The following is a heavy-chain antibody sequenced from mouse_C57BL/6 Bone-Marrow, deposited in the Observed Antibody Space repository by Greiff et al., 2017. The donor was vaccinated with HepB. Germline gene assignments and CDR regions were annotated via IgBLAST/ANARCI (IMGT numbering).Heavy chain of an antibody. V-gene: IGHV1-54*01. CDR1: GYAFTNYL. Sequence: QVQLQQSGAELVRPGTSVKVSCKASGYAFTNYLIEWVKQRPGQGLEWIGVINPGSGGTNYNEKFKGKATLTADKSSSTAYMQLSSLTSEDSAVYFCARRIYYGSSFYVDYWGQGTTLTVSS. D-gene: IGHD1-1*01. CDR3: ARRIYYGSSFYVDY. J-gene: IGHJ2*01. CDR2: INPGSGGT.